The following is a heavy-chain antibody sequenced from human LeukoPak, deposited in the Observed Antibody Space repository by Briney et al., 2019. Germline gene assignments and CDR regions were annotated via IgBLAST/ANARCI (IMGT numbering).Heavy chain of an antibody. J-gene: IGHJ4*02. Sequence: TGGSLRLSCAASGFTFSSYSMNWVRQAPGKGLEWVSSISSSSSYIYYADSVKARFTISRDNAKNSLYLQMNSLRAEDTAVYYCARGQWLVVEFDYWGQGTLVTVSS. D-gene: IGHD6-19*01. V-gene: IGHV3-21*01. CDR2: ISSSSSYI. CDR3: ARGQWLVVEFDY. CDR1: GFTFSSYS.